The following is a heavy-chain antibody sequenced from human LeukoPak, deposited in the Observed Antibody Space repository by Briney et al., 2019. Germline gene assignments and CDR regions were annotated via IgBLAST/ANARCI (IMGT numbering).Heavy chain of an antibody. V-gene: IGHV3-21*01. D-gene: IGHD3-3*01. CDR3: ARAGDFSYYDFWSGAGGDYYYYMDV. J-gene: IGHJ6*03. Sequence: PGGSLRLTCAASGFTFSSYEMNWVRQAPGKGLEWVSSISSSSSYIYYADSVKGRFTISRDNAKNSLYLQMNSLRAEDTAVYYCARAGDFSYYDFWSGAGGDYYYYMDVWGKGTTVTVSS. CDR2: ISSSSSYI. CDR1: GFTFSSYE.